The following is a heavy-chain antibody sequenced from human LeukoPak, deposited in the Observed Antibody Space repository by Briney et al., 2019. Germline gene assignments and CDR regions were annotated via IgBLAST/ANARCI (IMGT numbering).Heavy chain of an antibody. V-gene: IGHV3-23*01. Sequence: GGSLRLSCAASGFTFSSYAMSWVRQAPGKGLEWVSAISGSGGSTYYADSVKGRFTISRDNSKNTLYLQMNSLRAEDTAAYYCASRAVGLAAAGTAVDYWGQGTLVTVSS. D-gene: IGHD6-13*01. CDR1: GFTFSSYA. CDR3: ASRAVGLAAAGTAVDY. J-gene: IGHJ4*02. CDR2: ISGSGGST.